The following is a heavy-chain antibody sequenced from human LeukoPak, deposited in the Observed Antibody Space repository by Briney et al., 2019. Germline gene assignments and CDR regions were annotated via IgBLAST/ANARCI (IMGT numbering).Heavy chain of an antibody. Sequence: GGSLRLSCAASGFTFNNYGMSWVRQAPGKGLEWVSAISGSGGITYYADSVKGRFTISRDNSKKTMHLQVNSLRADDTAVYYCAKEAVAGSPGYFDHWGQGTLVTVSS. V-gene: IGHV3-23*01. CDR3: AKEAVAGSPGYFDH. D-gene: IGHD6-19*01. CDR1: GFTFNNYG. CDR2: ISGSGGIT. J-gene: IGHJ4*02.